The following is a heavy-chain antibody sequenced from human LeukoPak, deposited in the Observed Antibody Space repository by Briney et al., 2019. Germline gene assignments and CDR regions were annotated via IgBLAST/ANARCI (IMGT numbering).Heavy chain of an antibody. CDR3: ARDLGDNYTPERLTP. D-gene: IGHD3-3*01. J-gene: IGHJ5*02. V-gene: IGHV3-11*01. CDR1: GFIFGDYY. Sequence: GGSLRLSCEASGFIFGDYYMNWIRQAPGKGPEWTSFISRQGNTIYYAASVRGRFTISRDNAKNSLYLQMNSLRAEDTAVYYCARDLGDNYTPERLTPWGQGTLVTVSS. CDR2: ISRQGNTI.